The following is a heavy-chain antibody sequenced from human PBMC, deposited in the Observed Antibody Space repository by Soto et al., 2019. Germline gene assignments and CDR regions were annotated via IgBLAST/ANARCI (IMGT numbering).Heavy chain of an antibody. CDR3: ERVAAMVYYYFDY. CDR2: ISDSGGST. Sequence: HPGGSLRLSCAASGFTFSSYAMSWVRQAPGKGLEWVSAISDSGGSTYYADSVKGRFTISRDDSKNTLYLQMNSLRAEDTAVYYCERVAAMVYYYFDYWGQGTLVTVSS. D-gene: IGHD5-18*01. V-gene: IGHV3-23*01. J-gene: IGHJ4*02. CDR1: GFTFSSYA.